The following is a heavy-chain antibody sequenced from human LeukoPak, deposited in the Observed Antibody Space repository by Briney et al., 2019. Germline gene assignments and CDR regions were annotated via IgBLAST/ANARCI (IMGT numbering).Heavy chain of an antibody. CDR1: GFTCSSYA. J-gene: IGHJ5*02. D-gene: IGHD3-16*02. CDR2: ISGSGGST. Sequence: GGSLRLSCASSGFTCSSYAMSWVRQAPGKGLEWVSAISGSGGSTYYADSVKGRFTISRDNSKNTLYLQMNSLRAEDTAVYYCAKDSPEYDYVWGSYRLDNNWFDPWGQGTLVTVSS. V-gene: IGHV3-23*01. CDR3: AKDSPEYDYVWGSYRLDNNWFDP.